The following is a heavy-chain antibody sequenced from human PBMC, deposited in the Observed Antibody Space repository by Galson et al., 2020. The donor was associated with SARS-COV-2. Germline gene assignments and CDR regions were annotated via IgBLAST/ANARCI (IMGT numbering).Heavy chain of an antibody. CDR3: VKENYGMDV. CDR1: GDSISNRGW. CDR2: IDRFGTV. J-gene: IGHJ6*02. V-gene: IGHV4-4*02. Sequence: SETLSLTFGVSGDSISNRGWWTWVRQPPGKGLEWIWEIDRFGTVNSNPTLQSRLTISADKSRAQFSLTLRSVTAADTAIYFCVKENYGMDVGGQGITVTVSS.